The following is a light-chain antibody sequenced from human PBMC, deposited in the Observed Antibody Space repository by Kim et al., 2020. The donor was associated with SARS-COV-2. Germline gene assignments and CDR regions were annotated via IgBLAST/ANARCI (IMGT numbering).Light chain of an antibody. CDR1: RLRERY. J-gene: IGLJ2*01. V-gene: IGLV3-1*01. Sequence: VSPGETVSMTCTGDRLRERYTCWYQQKSGRSPVLVVYQDSKRPSGIPERISGTKSGNIATLTITGTQAVDEADYYCQAWDSRTTLVFGGGTKVTVL. CDR3: QAWDSRTTLV. CDR2: QDS.